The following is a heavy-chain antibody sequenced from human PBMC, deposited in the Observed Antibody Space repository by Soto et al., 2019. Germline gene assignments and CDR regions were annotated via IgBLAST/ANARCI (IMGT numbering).Heavy chain of an antibody. V-gene: IGHV3-23*01. D-gene: IGHD5-18*01. CDR1: GFTFSSYA. CDR2: ITGSGDNT. J-gene: IGHJ4*02. Sequence: EVQLLESGGGLVQPGGSLRLSCAVSGFTFSSYAMSWVRQAPGKGLEWVSAITGSGDNTYYADSVKGRFTISRDNSKNTIYLQMNSLRADDTAVYYCAKAATVGSYYFDYWGQGTLVTVSS. CDR3: AKAATVGSYYFDY.